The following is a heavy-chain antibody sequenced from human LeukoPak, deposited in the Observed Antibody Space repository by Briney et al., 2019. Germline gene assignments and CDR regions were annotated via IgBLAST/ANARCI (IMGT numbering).Heavy chain of an antibody. CDR3: ARRAGAYSHPYDY. Sequence: GGSLRLSCTVSGFTVSSNSMSWVRQAPGKGLEWVSFIYSGTIHYSDSVKGRFTISRDNSKNTLYLQMNSLGAEDTAVYYCARRAGAYSHPYDYWGQGTLVTVSS. V-gene: IGHV3-53*01. D-gene: IGHD4/OR15-4a*01. J-gene: IGHJ4*02. CDR2: IYSGTI. CDR1: GFTVSSNS.